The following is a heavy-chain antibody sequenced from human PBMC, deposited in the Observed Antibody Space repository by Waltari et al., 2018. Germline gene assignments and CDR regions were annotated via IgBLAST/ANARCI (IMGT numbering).Heavy chain of an antibody. CDR3: AKDSEQGGWYVGAFDI. J-gene: IGHJ3*02. Sequence: EVQLLESGGGLVQPGGSLRLSCAASGFTFSSYAMSWVRQAPGKGLEWVSAISGSGGSTYYADSVKGRFTISRDNSKNTLYLQMNSLRAEDTAVYYCAKDSEQGGWYVGAFDIWGQGTMVTVSS. CDR1: GFTFSSYA. CDR2: ISGSGGST. D-gene: IGHD6-19*01. V-gene: IGHV3-23*01.